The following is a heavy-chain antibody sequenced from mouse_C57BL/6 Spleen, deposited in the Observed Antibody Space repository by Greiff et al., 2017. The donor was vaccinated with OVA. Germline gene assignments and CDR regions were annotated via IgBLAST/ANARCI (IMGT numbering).Heavy chain of an antibody. CDR3: ARGTGTRYYYAMDY. CDR2: ISSGSSTI. CDR1: GFTFSDYG. J-gene: IGHJ4*01. V-gene: IGHV5-17*01. D-gene: IGHD4-1*01. Sequence: DVKLVESGGGLVKPGGSLKLSCAASGFTFSDYGMHWVRQAPEKGLEWVAYISSGSSTIYYADTVKGRFTISRDNAKNTLFLQMTSLRSEDTAMYYCARGTGTRYYYAMDYWGQGTSVTVAS.